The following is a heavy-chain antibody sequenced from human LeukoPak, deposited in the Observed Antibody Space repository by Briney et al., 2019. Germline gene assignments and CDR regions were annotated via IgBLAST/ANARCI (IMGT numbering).Heavy chain of an antibody. CDR1: GFIFSNDA. CDR2: DGSNK. Sequence: GGSLRLSCAASGFIFSNDAMHWVRQAPGKGLEWVAFDGSNKHYADSVKGRFTISRDNSEDTLYLQMNSLRAEDTAVYYCVRDPSGSGFAFDSWGQGALVTVSS. D-gene: IGHD1-1*01. J-gene: IGHJ4*02. CDR3: VRDPSGSGFAFDS. V-gene: IGHV3-30*02.